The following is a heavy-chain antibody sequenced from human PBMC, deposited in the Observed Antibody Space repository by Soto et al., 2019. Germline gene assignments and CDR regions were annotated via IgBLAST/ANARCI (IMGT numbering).Heavy chain of an antibody. V-gene: IGHV1-69*01. Sequence: QVQLVQSGAEVKKPGSSVKVSCTASGGTFSSYAISWVRQAPGQGLEWMGGIIPIFGTANYAQKFQGRVTITADESTSTAYMELSSLRSEDTAVYYCARVGYDIVVVPAASNYYYYGMDVWGQGTTVTVSS. D-gene: IGHD2-2*01. CDR1: GGTFSSYA. CDR3: ARVGYDIVVVPAASNYYYYGMDV. CDR2: IIPIFGTA. J-gene: IGHJ6*02.